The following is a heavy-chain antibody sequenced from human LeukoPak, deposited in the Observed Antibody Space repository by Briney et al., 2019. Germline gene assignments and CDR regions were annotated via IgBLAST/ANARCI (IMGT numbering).Heavy chain of an antibody. V-gene: IGHV3-48*03. CDR1: GFTFSAYD. CDR2: ISSSGSTI. Sequence: GGSLRLSCATSGFTFSAYDMNWVRQAPGKGLEWVSYISSSGSTIYYADSVKGRFTISRDNAKNSLYLQMNSLRAEDTAVYYCAELGITMIGGVWGKGTTVTISS. J-gene: IGHJ6*04. D-gene: IGHD3-10*02. CDR3: AELGITMIGGV.